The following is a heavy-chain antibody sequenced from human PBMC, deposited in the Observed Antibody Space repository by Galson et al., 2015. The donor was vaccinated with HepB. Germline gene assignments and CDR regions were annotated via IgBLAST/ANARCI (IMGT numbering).Heavy chain of an antibody. V-gene: IGHV1-18*04. CDR2: ISAYNGNT. CDR3: ARGGLGYCSGGSCNSEGFDP. J-gene: IGHJ5*02. CDR1: GYTFTTYG. D-gene: IGHD2-15*01. Sequence: SVKVSCKASGYTFTTYGICWVRQAPGQGLEWVGWISAYNGNTKDEQEFPGRVTMTRDISTSKDYMELRSLRSDDTAVYYCARGGLGYCSGGSCNSEGFDPWGQGTLVTVSS.